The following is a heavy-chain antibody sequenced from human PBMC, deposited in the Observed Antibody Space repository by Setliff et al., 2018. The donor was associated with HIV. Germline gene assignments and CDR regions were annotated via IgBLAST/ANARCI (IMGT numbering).Heavy chain of an antibody. J-gene: IGHJ4*02. Sequence: SVKVSCKASGGTFRSHEISWVRQAPGQGLEWMGGIVPILNTGNYAPKFQGRVTITADESTTTAYMELSSLRAEDTAVYYCAKAVAQQFVSFFDHWGQGTLVTVSS. CDR3: AKAVAQQFVSFFDH. V-gene: IGHV1-69*13. CDR2: IVPILNTG. CDR1: GGTFRSHE. D-gene: IGHD6-6*01.